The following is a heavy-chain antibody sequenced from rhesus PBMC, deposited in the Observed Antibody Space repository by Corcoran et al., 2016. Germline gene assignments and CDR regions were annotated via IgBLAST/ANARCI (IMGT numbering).Heavy chain of an antibody. Sequence: QVHLQESGPGLVKPSETLSLTCAVSGYSISSGYYWGWIRQSPGKGLDYVGCISGSSGIGTYYHPSLKSRVTISKDTLKNQFSLKLSSVTAADTAVYYCVREAGRFDVWGAGVLVTVSS. J-gene: IGHJ5-1*01. CDR3: VREAGRFDV. D-gene: IGHD6-25*01. CDR1: GYSISSGYY. CDR2: ISGSSGIGT. V-gene: IGHV4-99*02.